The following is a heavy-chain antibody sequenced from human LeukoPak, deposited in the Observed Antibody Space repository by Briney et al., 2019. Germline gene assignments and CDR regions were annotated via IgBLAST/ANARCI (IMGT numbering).Heavy chain of an antibody. V-gene: IGHV3-23*01. CDR2: ISGSGAYT. Sequence: GGSLRLSCAASGFSVSRNYMSWVRQAPGKGLEWVSAISGSGAYTYYADSVKGRLTISRDNSKNTLYLQMNSLRAEDTAVYYCAKDNAYYYADYWGQGTLVTVSS. J-gene: IGHJ4*02. CDR3: AKDNAYYYADY. CDR1: GFSVSRNY. D-gene: IGHD3-10*01.